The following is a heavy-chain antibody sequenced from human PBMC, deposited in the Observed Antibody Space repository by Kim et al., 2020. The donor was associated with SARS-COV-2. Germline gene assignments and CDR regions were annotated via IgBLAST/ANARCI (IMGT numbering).Heavy chain of an antibody. D-gene: IGHD5-18*01. V-gene: IGHV5-51*01. J-gene: IGHJ5*02. Sequence: SFQGQVTISADKSISTAYLQWSSLKASDTAMYYCARLQEGYSYGVGWFDPWGQGTLVTVSS. CDR3: ARLQEGYSYGVGWFDP.